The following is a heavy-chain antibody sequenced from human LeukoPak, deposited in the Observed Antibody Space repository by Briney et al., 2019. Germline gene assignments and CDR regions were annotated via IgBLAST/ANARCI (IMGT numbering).Heavy chain of an antibody. J-gene: IGHJ4*02. CDR3: ARDLIRAYYYDSSGYYHNDY. D-gene: IGHD3-22*01. CDR1: GASVSASKFY. CDR2: VYYGGST. V-gene: IGHV4-39*07. Sequence: SETLSLTCNVSGASVSASKFYWGWIRQPPGKGLEWIGTVYYGGSTYYKPSLKSRVTISVDTSKNQFSLKLSSVTAADTAVYYCARDLIRAYYYDSSGYYHNDYWGQGTLVTVSS.